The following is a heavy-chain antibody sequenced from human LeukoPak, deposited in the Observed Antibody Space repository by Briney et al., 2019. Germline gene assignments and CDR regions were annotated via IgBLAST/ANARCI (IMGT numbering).Heavy chain of an antibody. Sequence: GGSLRLSCAVSGFTFSSNYMGWVRQAPGKGLEWVSVIYSGGSTYYADSVKGRFTISRDNSKNTLYLQMSSLRAEDTAVYYCASCFRVNAFDIWDQGTMVTVSS. D-gene: IGHD2-21*01. CDR1: GFTFSSNY. V-gene: IGHV3-66*01. CDR2: IYSGGST. J-gene: IGHJ3*02. CDR3: ASCFRVNAFDI.